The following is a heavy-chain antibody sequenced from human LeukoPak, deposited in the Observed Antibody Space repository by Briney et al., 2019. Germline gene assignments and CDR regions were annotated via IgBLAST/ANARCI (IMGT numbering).Heavy chain of an antibody. CDR3: ARVGYDFWSGGGPLY. J-gene: IGHJ4*02. D-gene: IGHD3-3*01. CDR2: ISAYNGNT. CDR1: GYTFTSYG. Sequence: ASVKVSCKASGYTFTSYGISWVRQAPGQGLEWMGWISAYNGNTNYAQKLQGRATMTTDTSTSTAYMELRSLRSDDTAVYYCARVGYDFWSGGGPLYWGQGTLVTVSS. V-gene: IGHV1-18*01.